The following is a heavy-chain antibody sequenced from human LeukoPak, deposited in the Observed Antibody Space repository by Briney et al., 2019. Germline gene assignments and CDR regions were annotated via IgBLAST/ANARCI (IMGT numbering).Heavy chain of an antibody. CDR3: ARAGFGSGSYQTLKYNWFDP. J-gene: IGHJ5*02. Sequence: SETLSLTCAVYGGSFSGYYWSWIRQPPGKGLEWIGEVNHSGSTNYCPSLKSRVTMSVDTSKNQFSLKLSSVTAADTAVYYCARAGFGSGSYQTLKYNWFDPWGQGTLVTVFS. CDR1: GGSFSGYY. D-gene: IGHD3-10*01. V-gene: IGHV4-34*01. CDR2: VNHSGST.